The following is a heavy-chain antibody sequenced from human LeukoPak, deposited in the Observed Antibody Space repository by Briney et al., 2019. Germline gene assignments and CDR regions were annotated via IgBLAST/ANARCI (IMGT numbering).Heavy chain of an antibody. J-gene: IGHJ6*03. CDR3: ARAGPDDYYYYYMDV. Sequence: PGGSLRLSCAASGFTFSSYSMNWVRQAPGKGLEWVSSISSGSSYIYYADSVKGRFTISRDNAKNSLYLQMNSLRAEDTAVYYCARAGPDDYYYYYMDVWGKGTTVTISS. CDR1: GFTFSSYS. V-gene: IGHV3-21*01. CDR2: ISSGSSYI.